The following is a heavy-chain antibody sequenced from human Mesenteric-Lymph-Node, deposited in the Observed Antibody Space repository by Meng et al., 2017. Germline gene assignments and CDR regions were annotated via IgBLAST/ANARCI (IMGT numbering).Heavy chain of an antibody. CDR1: GFTFSNAW. Sequence: GESLKISCAASGFTFSNAWMSWVRQAPGKGLEWVGRIKSKTDGGTTDYAAPVKGRFTISRDDSKNTLYLQMNSLKTEDTAVYYCTTGLTQSSIAAAGMDDYWGQGTLVTVSS. CDR3: TTGLTQSSIAAAGMDDY. D-gene: IGHD6-13*01. CDR2: IKSKTDGGTT. V-gene: IGHV3-15*01. J-gene: IGHJ4*02.